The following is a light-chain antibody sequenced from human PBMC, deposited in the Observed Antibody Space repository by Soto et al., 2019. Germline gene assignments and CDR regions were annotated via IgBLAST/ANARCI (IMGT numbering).Light chain of an antibody. CDR2: GNN. Sequence: QSALPQPPSVSGAPGQRVTISCTGSSSNIGAGFDVHWYQQLPGTAPKLLIYGNNNRPSGVPDRFSGSKSGTSASLAITGLQAEDEADYYCQSYDSSLSGNYVFGTGTKVTVL. V-gene: IGLV1-40*01. CDR1: SSNIGAGFD. CDR3: QSYDSSLSGNYV. J-gene: IGLJ1*01.